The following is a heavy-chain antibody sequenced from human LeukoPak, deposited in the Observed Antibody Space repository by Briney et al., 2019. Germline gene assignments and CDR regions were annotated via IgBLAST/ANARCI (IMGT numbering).Heavy chain of an antibody. CDR1: GGTFSCYA. CDR3: ARDRRAAGGFFSPEY. Sequence: SVKVSCKASGGTFSCYAFSWVRQAPGQGLEWMGRIIPILATEFYAQKVQDRLTITADPSTSTAYMELSSLRSDDTAVYYCARDRRAAGGFFSPEYWGQGTQVTVSS. D-gene: IGHD6-13*01. V-gene: IGHV1-69*11. CDR2: IIPILATE. J-gene: IGHJ4*02.